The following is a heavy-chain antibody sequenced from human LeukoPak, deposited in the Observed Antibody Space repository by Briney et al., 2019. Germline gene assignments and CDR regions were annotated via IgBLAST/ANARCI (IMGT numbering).Heavy chain of an antibody. D-gene: IGHD6-13*01. J-gene: IGHJ4*02. CDR1: GGSFSGYH. CDR2: IKSKTDGGTT. CDR3: TTDLRAAAGSLGFNY. Sequence: ETLSLTCAVYGGSFSGYHWSWVRQAPGKGLEWVGRIKSKTDGGTTDYAAPVKGRFTISRDDSKNTLYLQMNSLKTEDTAVYYCTTDLRAAAGSLGFNYWGQGTLVTVSS. V-gene: IGHV3-15*01.